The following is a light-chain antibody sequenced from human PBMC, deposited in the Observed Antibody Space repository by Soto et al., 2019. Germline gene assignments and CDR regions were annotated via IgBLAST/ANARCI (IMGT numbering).Light chain of an antibody. CDR2: EAS. V-gene: IGKV1-5*03. J-gene: IGKJ1*01. CDR1: HSISRW. CDR3: QQYTNYPWT. Sequence: DIQMTQSPSTLSSSVGDRLTIIFLSSHSISRWLAWYQQKPGKAPRLLIYEASRLESGVPSRISGSGSGTEFTLTISSLQPDDFATYYCQQYTNYPWTFGQGTKVDI.